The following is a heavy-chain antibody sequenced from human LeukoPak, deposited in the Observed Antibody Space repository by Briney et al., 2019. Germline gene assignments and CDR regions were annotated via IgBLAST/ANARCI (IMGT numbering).Heavy chain of an antibody. CDR3: ARVEQWLVLDY. D-gene: IGHD6-19*01. V-gene: IGHV3-11*01. CDR1: GFSFRSYA. Sequence: GGSLRLSSAASGFSFRSYAMSWIRQAPGKGLEFLSYISSSGTTIYYADSVKGRFTISRDNAKNSLYLQMNSLRAEDTAVYYCARVEQWLVLDYWGQGTLVTVSS. CDR2: ISSSGTTI. J-gene: IGHJ4*02.